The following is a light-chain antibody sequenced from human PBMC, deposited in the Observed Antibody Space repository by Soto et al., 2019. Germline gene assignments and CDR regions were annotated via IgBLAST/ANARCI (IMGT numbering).Light chain of an antibody. CDR2: EVS. Sequence: QSALTQPASVSGSPGQSITISCSGTSSDVGSYNLVSWYQQHPGKAPKVMIYEVSKRPSGVSNRFSGSKSGNTASLTISGVPAEEEADYYCCSYAGSNSYYFLRTGTQLPGL. J-gene: IGLJ1*01. CDR1: SSDVGSYNL. V-gene: IGLV2-23*02. CDR3: CSYAGSNSYYF.